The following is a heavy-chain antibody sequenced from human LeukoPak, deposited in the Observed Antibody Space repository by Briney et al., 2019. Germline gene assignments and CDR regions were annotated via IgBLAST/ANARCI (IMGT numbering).Heavy chain of an antibody. J-gene: IGHJ4*02. V-gene: IGHV4-59*01. CDR3: ARVGGPAEY. Sequence: KSSETLSLTCTVSRASITSYYWNWIRQPPGKGLEWIGFIYYTGSTNYNPSLKSRVTISVDTSKNQFSLKLNSVTAADTAVYFCARVGGPAEYWGQGTLAIVSS. CDR1: RASITSYY. CDR2: IYYTGST. D-gene: IGHD2-2*01.